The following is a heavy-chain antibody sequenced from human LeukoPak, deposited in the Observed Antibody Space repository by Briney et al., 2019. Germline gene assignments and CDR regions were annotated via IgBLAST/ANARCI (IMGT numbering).Heavy chain of an antibody. CDR3: AKQYCSGGRCHFDF. CDR1: GFTFSDYY. CDR2: ISGSSSYT. D-gene: IGHD2-15*01. Sequence: GGSLRLSCAASGFTFSDYYMSWIRQAPGKGLEWASYISGSSSYTDYADSVKGRLTISRDNAKNSLYLQMNSLRAEDTAVYYCAKQYCSGGRCHFDFWGQGTLVTVSS. V-gene: IGHV3-11*06. J-gene: IGHJ4*02.